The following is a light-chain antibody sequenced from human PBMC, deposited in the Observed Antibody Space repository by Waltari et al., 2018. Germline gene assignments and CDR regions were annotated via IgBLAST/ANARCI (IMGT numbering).Light chain of an antibody. J-gene: IGKJ4*01. Sequence: DIQMTQSPSSLSASVGDRVTITCRASQSITTYLNWYQQKPGKAPNLLIYGASSLQSGVPSRFSGSGSGTDFTLTISSLQPVDFATYYCQHSYNIPLTFGGGTKVEI. CDR3: QHSYNIPLT. CDR2: GAS. CDR1: QSITTY. V-gene: IGKV1-39*01.